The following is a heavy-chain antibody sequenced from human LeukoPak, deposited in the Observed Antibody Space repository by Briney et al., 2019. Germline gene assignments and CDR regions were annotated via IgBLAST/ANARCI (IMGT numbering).Heavy chain of an antibody. CDR1: GFSLSEYG. V-gene: IGHV3-30*03. CDR3: ARERNNRMILRHESGLDF. J-gene: IGHJ4*02. CDR2: VSYDGGHK. D-gene: IGHD2/OR15-2a*01. Sequence: PGGSLRLSCVGSGFSLSEYGIHWVRQAPGKGLEWVAVVSYDGGHKYYADSVKGRFTISRDTCSDSVSLQMNSLRLEDTAFYYCARERNNRMILRHESGLDFWGQGTVVSVFS.